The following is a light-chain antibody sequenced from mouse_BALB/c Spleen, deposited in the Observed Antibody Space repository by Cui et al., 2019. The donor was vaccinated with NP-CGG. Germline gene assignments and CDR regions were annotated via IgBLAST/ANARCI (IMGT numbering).Light chain of an antibody. V-gene: IGLV1*01. CDR2: GTI. J-gene: IGLJ1*01. CDR3: ALWYSNHWV. CDR1: TGAVTTSNY. Sequence: QAVVTQEPARTTSPGETVTLTCRSSTGAVTTSNYANWVQEKPDHLFTGLIGGTINRTPGVPARFSGSLIGDKAALTITGAQTEDEAIYFCALWYSNHWVFGGGTKLTVL.